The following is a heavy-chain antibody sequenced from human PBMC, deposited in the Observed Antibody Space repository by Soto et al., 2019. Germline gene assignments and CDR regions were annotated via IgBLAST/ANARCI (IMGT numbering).Heavy chain of an antibody. CDR1: GGSFSGYY. Sequence: PSETLSLTCAVYGGSFSGYYLSWIRQPPGKGLEWIGEINHSGSTNYNPSLKSRVTISVDTSKNQFSLKLSSVTAADTAAYYCARGLGYCSSTSCYRRPAYNWFDPWGQGTLVTV. V-gene: IGHV4-34*01. CDR3: ARGLGYCSSTSCYRRPAYNWFDP. CDR2: INHSGST. J-gene: IGHJ5*02. D-gene: IGHD2-2*01.